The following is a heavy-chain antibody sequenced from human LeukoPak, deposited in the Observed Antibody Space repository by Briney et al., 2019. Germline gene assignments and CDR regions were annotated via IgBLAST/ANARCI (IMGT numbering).Heavy chain of an antibody. Sequence: GRSLRLSCAASGFTFDDYAMHWVWQAPGKGLEWVSGISWNSGSIGYADSVKGRFTISRDNAKNSLYLQMDSLRAEDMALYYCAKGGIQLWFSFDYWGQGTLATVSS. CDR1: GFTFDDYA. D-gene: IGHD5-18*01. CDR2: ISWNSGSI. J-gene: IGHJ4*02. V-gene: IGHV3-9*03. CDR3: AKGGIQLWFSFDY.